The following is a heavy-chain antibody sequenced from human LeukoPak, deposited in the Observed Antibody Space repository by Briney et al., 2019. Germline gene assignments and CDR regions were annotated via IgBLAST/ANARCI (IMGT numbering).Heavy chain of an antibody. J-gene: IGHJ4*02. V-gene: IGHV4-4*07. CDR1: GVSIQSYW. D-gene: IGHD5-18*01. CDR2: IYTTGRP. CDR3: ARSGYTISASHSDF. Sequence: SETVSLTCDVSGVSIQSYWWSWVRKPAGKGLEWIGRIYTTGRPNYSPSFQSRVTISIDVHSNQFSLTLRSVTAADTAVYYCARSGYTISASHSDFWGQGAPVTVSS.